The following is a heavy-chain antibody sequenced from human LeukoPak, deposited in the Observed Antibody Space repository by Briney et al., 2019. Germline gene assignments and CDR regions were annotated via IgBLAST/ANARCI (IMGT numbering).Heavy chain of an antibody. J-gene: IGHJ4*02. CDR3: ARDAYRDRYFDF. Sequence: GGSLRLSCAASGFTFSNYWMSWVRQAPGKGLEWVANIKQDGSEKYYVDSVKGRFTISRDNTKNSLYLQMNSLRAEDTAVYYCARDAYRDRYFDFWGQGTLVTVSS. CDR1: GFTFSNYW. V-gene: IGHV3-7*01. CDR2: IKQDGSEK. D-gene: IGHD4-11*01.